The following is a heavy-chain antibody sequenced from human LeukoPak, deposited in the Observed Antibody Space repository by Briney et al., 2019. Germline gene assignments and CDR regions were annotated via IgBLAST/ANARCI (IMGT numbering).Heavy chain of an antibody. Sequence: PSETLSLTCTVSGGSISSYYWSWIRQPPGKGLEWIGYIYYSGSTNYNPSLKSRVTISVDTSKNQCSLKLSSVTAADTAVYYCARGYDFWSGLFDFWGQGALVTVSS. J-gene: IGHJ4*02. V-gene: IGHV4-59*01. CDR3: ARGYDFWSGLFDF. CDR1: GGSISSYY. D-gene: IGHD3-3*01. CDR2: IYYSGST.